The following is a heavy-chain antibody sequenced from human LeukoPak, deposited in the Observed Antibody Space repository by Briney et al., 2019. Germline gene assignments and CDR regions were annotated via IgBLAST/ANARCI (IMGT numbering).Heavy chain of an antibody. CDR1: GYTFTCYY. Sequence: ASVKVSCKASGYTFTCYYMHWVRQAPGQGLEWMGWINPNSGGTNYAQKFQGRVTMTRDTSISTAYMELSRLRSDDTAVYYCARDGDDSSGYYSDYWGQGTLVTVSS. V-gene: IGHV1-2*02. D-gene: IGHD3-22*01. CDR2: INPNSGGT. J-gene: IGHJ4*02. CDR3: ARDGDDSSGYYSDY.